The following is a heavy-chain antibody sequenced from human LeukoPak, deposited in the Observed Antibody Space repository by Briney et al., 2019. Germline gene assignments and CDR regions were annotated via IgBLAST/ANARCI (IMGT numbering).Heavy chain of an antibody. CDR2: IIPIFGTA. D-gene: IGHD6-19*01. CDR3: ATEVESYSSGWDDAFDI. V-gene: IGHV1-69*06. J-gene: IGHJ3*02. CDR1: GGTFSSYA. Sequence: SVKVSCKASGGTFSSYAISWVRQAPGQGLEWMGGIIPIFGTANYAQKFQGRVTIAADKSTSTAYMELSSLRSEDTAVYYCATEVESYSSGWDDAFDIWGQGTMVTVSS.